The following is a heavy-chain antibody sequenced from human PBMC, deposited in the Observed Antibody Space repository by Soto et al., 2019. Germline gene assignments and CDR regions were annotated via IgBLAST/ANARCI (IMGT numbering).Heavy chain of an antibody. J-gene: IGHJ6*02. V-gene: IGHV3-21*01. CDR1: GFTFSSYS. CDR3: ARGGYSSSSNGMDV. Sequence: EVQLVESGGGLVKPGGSLRLSCAASGFTFSSYSMNWVRQAPGKGLEWASSISSSSSYIYYADSVKGRFTISRDNAKNSLYLQMNSLRAEDTAVYYCARGGYSSSSNGMDVWGQGTTVTVSS. CDR2: ISSSSSYI. D-gene: IGHD6-6*01.